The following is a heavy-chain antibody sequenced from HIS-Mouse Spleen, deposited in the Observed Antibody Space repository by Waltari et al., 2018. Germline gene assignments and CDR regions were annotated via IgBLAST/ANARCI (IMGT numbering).Heavy chain of an antibody. Sequence: EVQLVESGGVVVQPGGSLRLSCAASGFTFDDYAMHWVRQAPGKGLEWVSLISWDGGSTYYADSVKCRFTISRDNSKNSLYLQMNSLRAEDTALYYCAKDRDGSGSYSDYWGQGTLVTVSS. CDR1: GFTFDDYA. CDR3: AKDRDGSGSYSDY. CDR2: ISWDGGST. J-gene: IGHJ4*02. V-gene: IGHV3-43D*03. D-gene: IGHD3-10*01.